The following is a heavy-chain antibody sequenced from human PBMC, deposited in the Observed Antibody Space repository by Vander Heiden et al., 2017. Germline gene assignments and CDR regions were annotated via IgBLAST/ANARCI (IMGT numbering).Heavy chain of an antibody. D-gene: IGHD3-3*01. Sequence: EVLRVESGGGLVQPGGSLRLSFAASGFTSSTYALNWVRQSPGRRPEWVSYISSTSRDTYYADSVKGRFTVSRDNAENSLYLQMNSLRGEDTAVYYCVRDGPRNYDFWSGYLYWGQGILVTVSS. CDR1: GFTSSTYA. CDR3: VRDGPRNYDFWSGYLY. CDR2: ISSTSRDT. V-gene: IGHV3-48*04. J-gene: IGHJ4*02.